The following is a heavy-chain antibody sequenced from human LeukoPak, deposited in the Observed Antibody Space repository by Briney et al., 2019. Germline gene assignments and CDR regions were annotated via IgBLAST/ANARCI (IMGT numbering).Heavy chain of an antibody. V-gene: IGHV4-39*01. CDR3: ARVPDRVLADY. J-gene: IGHJ4*02. CDR1: GGSISSSSYY. CDR2: IYYSGST. Sequence: SETLSLTCTVSGGSISSSSYYWGWIRQPPGKGLEWIGSIYYSGSTYYNPSLKSRVTISVDTSKNQFSLKLSSVTAADTAVYYCARVPDRVLADYWGQGTLVTVSS. D-gene: IGHD1-1*01.